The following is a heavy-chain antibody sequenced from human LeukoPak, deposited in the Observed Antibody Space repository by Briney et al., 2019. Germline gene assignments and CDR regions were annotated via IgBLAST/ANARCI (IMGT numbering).Heavy chain of an antibody. Sequence: GGSLRLSCAASGFTFSSCWMSWVRQAPGWGLEWVANINQDGSRIYYVDSVKGRFTISSDNARNSLYLQMNSLRAEDTAVYYCASVDAGNYGYESHWGQGTLVTVSS. CDR2: INQDGSRI. CDR1: GFTFSSCW. D-gene: IGHD3-9*01. CDR3: ASVDAGNYGYESH. J-gene: IGHJ4*02. V-gene: IGHV3-7*01.